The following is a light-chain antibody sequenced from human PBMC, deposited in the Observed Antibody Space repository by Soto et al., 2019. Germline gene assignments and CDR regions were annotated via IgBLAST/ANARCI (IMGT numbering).Light chain of an antibody. V-gene: IGKV3-15*01. J-gene: IGKJ4*01. Sequence: EIVLTQSPATLSLSPGERATLSCRASQSVSSYLAWYQHKPGQAPRLLISGASTGATGIPPRFSGSGSGTDFTLTVNSLQSEDIAVYYCQQYHNWPVTFGGGTKVDIK. CDR1: QSVSSY. CDR2: GAS. CDR3: QQYHNWPVT.